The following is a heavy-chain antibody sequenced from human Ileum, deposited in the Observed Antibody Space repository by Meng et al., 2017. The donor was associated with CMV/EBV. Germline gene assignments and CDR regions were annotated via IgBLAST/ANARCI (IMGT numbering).Heavy chain of an antibody. D-gene: IGHD4-11*01. J-gene: IGHJ4*02. V-gene: IGHV3-7*01. CDR2: IKQDGSEK. Sequence: GESLKISCAASGFSFNDYWMSWVRQAPGKGLEWVANIKQDGSEKNYVDSVRGRFTISRDNAKNSLYLQMNNLRAEDTAVYYCGRDSRSRYSNSDYWGQGTLVTVSS. CDR3: GRDSRSRYSNSDY. CDR1: GFSFNDYW.